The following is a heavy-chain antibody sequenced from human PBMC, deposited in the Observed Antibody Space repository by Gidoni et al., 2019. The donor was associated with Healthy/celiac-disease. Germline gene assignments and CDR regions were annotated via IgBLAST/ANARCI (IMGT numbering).Heavy chain of an antibody. Sequence: QVQLVESGGGLVKPGGSLRLSCAASGFTFSDYYMSWIRQAPGKGMVWVSYISSSGSTIDYADSVKGRFTISRENAKNLLYLQMNSLRAEDTAVYYCARDGEQLVRGWFDPWGQGTLVTVSS. D-gene: IGHD6-6*01. J-gene: IGHJ5*02. CDR1: GFTFSDYY. CDR3: ARDGEQLVRGWFDP. V-gene: IGHV3-11*01. CDR2: ISSSGSTI.